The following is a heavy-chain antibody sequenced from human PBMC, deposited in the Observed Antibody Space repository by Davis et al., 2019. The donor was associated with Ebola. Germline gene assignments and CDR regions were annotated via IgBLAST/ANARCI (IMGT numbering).Heavy chain of an antibody. CDR2: IIPIFGTA. V-gene: IGHV1-69*13. D-gene: IGHD4-11*01. J-gene: IGHJ6*02. Sequence: SVKVSCKASGGTFSSYAISWVRQAPGQGLEWMGGIIPIFGTANYAQKFQGRVTITADESTSTAYMELSSLRSEDTAVYYCGRDKGGMTTVTKYYYYYGMDVWGQGTTVTVSS. CDR3: GRDKGGMTTVTKYYYYYGMDV. CDR1: GGTFSSYA.